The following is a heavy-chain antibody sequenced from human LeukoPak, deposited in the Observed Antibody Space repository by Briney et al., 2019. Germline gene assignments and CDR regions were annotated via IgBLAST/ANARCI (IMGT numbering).Heavy chain of an antibody. D-gene: IGHD3-10*01. Sequence: GGSLRLSCAASGFTFSNAWMNWVRQAPGEGLDWVGRIASKTDGGATDYAAPVKGRFTISRDDSKNTLNLQMNSLKTEDTAVYYCTTGIRGDWGQGTLVTVSS. CDR3: TTGIRGD. J-gene: IGHJ4*02. CDR1: GFTFSNAW. V-gene: IGHV3-15*07. CDR2: IASKTDGGAT.